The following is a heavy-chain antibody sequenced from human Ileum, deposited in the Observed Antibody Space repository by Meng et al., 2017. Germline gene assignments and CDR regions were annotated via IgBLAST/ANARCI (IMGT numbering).Heavy chain of an antibody. CDR2: TFYRSKWND. V-gene: IGHV6-1*01. CDR3: ARGWYSSGFHS. J-gene: IGHJ4*02. Sequence: QVQVQLAVPGAVNPAHPLSLSCAISGYSGSSDSCSWKRTRKSPSRGLEWLGRTFYRSKWNDDFAESVKSRITITTDTSKNKFSLQLNSVTPEDTAVYYCARGWYSSGFHSWGQGTLVTVSS. D-gene: IGHD6-19*01. CDR1: GYSGSSDSCS.